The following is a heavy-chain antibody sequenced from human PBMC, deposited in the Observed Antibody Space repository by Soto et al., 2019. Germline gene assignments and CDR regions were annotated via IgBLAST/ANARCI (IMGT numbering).Heavy chain of an antibody. D-gene: IGHD3-16*02. CDR1: GGSISSSSYY. Sequence: PSETLSLTCTVSGGSISSSSYYWGWIRQPPGKGLEWIGSIYYSGSTYYNPSLKSRVTISVDTSKNQFSLKLSSVTAADTAVYYCAREKFVSTFGGVIVPWWFDPWGQGTLVTVSS. CDR3: AREKFVSTFGGVIVPWWFDP. J-gene: IGHJ5*02. V-gene: IGHV4-39*02. CDR2: IYYSGST.